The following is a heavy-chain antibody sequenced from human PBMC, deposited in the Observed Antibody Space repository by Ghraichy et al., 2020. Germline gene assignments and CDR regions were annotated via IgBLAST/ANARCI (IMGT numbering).Heavy chain of an antibody. V-gene: IGHV4-59*01. Sequence: SETLSLTCTVSGGSISSYYWSWIRQPPGKGLEWIGYIYYSGRTNYNPSLMSRVTISVDTSKNQFSLKLSSVTAADTAVYYCARDSVGRDGYKTFDYWGQGTLVTVSS. J-gene: IGHJ4*02. CDR2: IYYSGRT. CDR3: ARDSVGRDGYKTFDY. D-gene: IGHD5-24*01. CDR1: GGSISSYY.